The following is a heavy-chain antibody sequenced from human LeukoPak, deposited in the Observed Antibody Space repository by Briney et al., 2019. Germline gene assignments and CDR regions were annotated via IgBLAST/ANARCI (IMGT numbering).Heavy chain of an antibody. CDR1: GYTFTGYY. J-gene: IGHJ4*02. CDR2: INPNSGGT. D-gene: IGHD3-10*01. CDR3: ARGATYYYGSGSYRPDFDY. Sequence: ASVKVSCKASGYTFTGYYMHWVRQAPGQGLEWMGWINPNSGGTNYAQKFQGWVTMTRDTSISTAYMELSRLRSDDTAVYYCARGATYYYGSGSYRPDFDYWGQGTLVTVSS. V-gene: IGHV1-2*04.